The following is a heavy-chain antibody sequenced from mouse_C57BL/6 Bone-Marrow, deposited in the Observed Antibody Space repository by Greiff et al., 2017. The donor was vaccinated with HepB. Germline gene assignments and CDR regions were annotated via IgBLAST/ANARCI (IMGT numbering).Heavy chain of an antibody. J-gene: IGHJ1*03. Sequence: VNVVESGPELVKPGASVKISCKASGYAFSSSWMNWVKQRPGKGLEWIGRIYPGDGDTNYNGKFKGKATLTADKSSSTAYMQLSSLTSEDSAVYFCAIITTVARDWYFDVWGTGTTVTVSS. D-gene: IGHD1-1*01. CDR2: IYPGDGDT. CDR1: GYAFSSSW. CDR3: AIITTVARDWYFDV. V-gene: IGHV1-82*01.